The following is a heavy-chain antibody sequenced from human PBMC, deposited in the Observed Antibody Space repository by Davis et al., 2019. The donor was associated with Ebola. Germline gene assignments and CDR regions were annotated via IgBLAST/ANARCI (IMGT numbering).Heavy chain of an antibody. J-gene: IGHJ6*03. CDR2: ISYDGSNK. D-gene: IGHD4-23*01. Sequence: PGGSLRLSCAASGFTFSSYGMHWVRQAPGKGLEWVAVISYDGSNKYYADSVKGRFTISRDNSKNTLYLQMNSLRAEDTAVYYCAKVEVSYDFYYYMDVWGKGTLVTVSS. CDR3: AKVEVSYDFYYYMDV. CDR1: GFTFSSYG. V-gene: IGHV3-30*18.